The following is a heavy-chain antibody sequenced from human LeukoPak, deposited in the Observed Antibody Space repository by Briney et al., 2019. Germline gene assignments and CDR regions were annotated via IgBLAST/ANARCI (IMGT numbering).Heavy chain of an antibody. CDR2: IYHSGST. CDR1: GYSISSGNY. CDR3: AREGIAAHYFDY. D-gene: IGHD6-13*01. J-gene: IGHJ4*02. Sequence: SETLSLTCSVSGYSISSGNYWGWIRLPPGKGLQWIGSIYHSGSTYYNPSLKSRVTISADTSKNQFSLKLSSVTAADTAVYYCAREGIAAHYFDYWGQGTLVTVSS. V-gene: IGHV4-38-2*02.